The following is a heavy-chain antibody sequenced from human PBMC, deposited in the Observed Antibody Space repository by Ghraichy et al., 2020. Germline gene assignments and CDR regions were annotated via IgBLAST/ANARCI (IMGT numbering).Heavy chain of an antibody. CDR2: IYSGGST. J-gene: IGHJ4*02. CDR1: GFTVSSNY. CDR3: ARVRGYSYGNFDY. D-gene: IGHD5-18*01. Sequence: GESLNISCAASGFTVSSNYMSWVRQAPGKGLEWVSVIYSGGSTYYADSVKGRFTISRDNSKNTLYLQMNSLRAEDTAVYYCARVRGYSYGNFDYWGQGTLVTVSS. V-gene: IGHV3-53*01.